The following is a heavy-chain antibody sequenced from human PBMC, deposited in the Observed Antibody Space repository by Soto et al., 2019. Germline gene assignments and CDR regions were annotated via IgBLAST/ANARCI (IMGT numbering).Heavy chain of an antibody. CDR2: IWYDGSNK. D-gene: IGHD6-13*01. J-gene: IGHJ4*02. CDR3: ARGDQYSSSWPPFDY. CDR1: GFTFSSYG. Sequence: QVQLVESGGGVVQPGRSLRLSCAASGFTFSSYGMHWVRQAPGKGLEWVAVIWYDGSNKYYADSVKGRFTISRDNSKNTLYLQMKSLRAEDTAVYYCARGDQYSSSWPPFDYWGQGTLVTVSS. V-gene: IGHV3-33*01.